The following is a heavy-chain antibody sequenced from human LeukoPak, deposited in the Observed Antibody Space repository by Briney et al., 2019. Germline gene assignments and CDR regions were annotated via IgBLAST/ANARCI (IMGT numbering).Heavy chain of an antibody. D-gene: IGHD2-15*01. CDR2: ISGSGGST. CDR3: ARDAPFGGAFDI. CDR1: GFTFSSYA. V-gene: IGHV3-23*01. Sequence: GGSLRLSCAASGFTFSSYAMSWVRQAPGKGLEWVSGISGSGGSTYYADSVKGRFTISRDNAKNSLYLQMNSLRVEDTALYYCARDAPFGGAFDIWGQGTMVTVSS. J-gene: IGHJ3*02.